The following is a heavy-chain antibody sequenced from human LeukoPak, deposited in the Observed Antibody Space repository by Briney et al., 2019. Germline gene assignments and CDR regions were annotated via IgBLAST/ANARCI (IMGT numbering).Heavy chain of an antibody. J-gene: IGHJ4*02. CDR3: ARAQGYFDH. Sequence: GGSLRLSCAASGFTFSNYAMSWVRQAPGKGLEWVANIKKDGSEKYYADSVKGRFTISRDNAKNSLYLQVSRLRAEDTAVYYCARAQGYFDHWGQGTLVSVPS. CDR2: IKKDGSEK. CDR1: GFTFSNYA. V-gene: IGHV3-7*01.